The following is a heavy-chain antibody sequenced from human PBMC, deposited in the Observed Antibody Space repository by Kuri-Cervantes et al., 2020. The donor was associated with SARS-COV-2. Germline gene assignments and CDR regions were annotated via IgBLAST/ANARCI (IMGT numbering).Heavy chain of an antibody. CDR3: ARAYGFLRYIYYVDV. Sequence: SETLSLTCTVSGGSISSHYWSWIRQPPGKGLEWIGYIYYSGSTNYNPSLKIRATISVDTSSKQFSLDLSSVTAADTAVYYCARAYGFLRYIYYVDVWGRGTTVTVSS. CDR2: IYYSGST. CDR1: GGSISSHY. D-gene: IGHD4-17*01. J-gene: IGHJ6*03. V-gene: IGHV4-59*11.